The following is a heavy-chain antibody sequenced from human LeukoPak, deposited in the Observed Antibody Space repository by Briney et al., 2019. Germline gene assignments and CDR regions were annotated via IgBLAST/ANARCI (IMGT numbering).Heavy chain of an antibody. D-gene: IGHD3-9*01. CDR2: INPNSGAT. CDR3: ARGDILTGYYTGWIWYFDL. Sequence: ASVKVSCKASGYTFTGYYMHWVRQAPGQGLEWMGWINPNSGATKYAQNFQGRVTMTRDTSISTAYMELSRLRSDDTAVYYCARGDILTGYYTGWIWYFDLWGRGTLVTVSS. CDR1: GYTFTGYY. J-gene: IGHJ2*01. V-gene: IGHV1-2*02.